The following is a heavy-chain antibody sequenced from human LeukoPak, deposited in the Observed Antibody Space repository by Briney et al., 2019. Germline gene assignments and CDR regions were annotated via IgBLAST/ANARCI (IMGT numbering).Heavy chain of an antibody. Sequence: GASVKVSCKTSGYTFTSYDINWVRQATGQGLEWMGWMHPNSGNTGYAQNFQGRVTMTRNTSISTAYMELSSLRSEDTAVYYCARGGPVAATHKYFQHWGQGTLGTVSS. CDR3: ARGGPVAATHKYFQH. D-gene: IGHD6-19*01. CDR1: GYTFTSYD. J-gene: IGHJ1*01. V-gene: IGHV1-8*01. CDR2: MHPNSGNT.